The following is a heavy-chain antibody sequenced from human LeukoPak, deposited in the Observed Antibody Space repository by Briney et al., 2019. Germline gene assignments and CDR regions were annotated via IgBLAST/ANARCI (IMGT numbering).Heavy chain of an antibody. CDR3: ARQFYYDSSGYYYAEGDAFDI. CDR2: IYPGDSDT. CDR1: GYSFTSYW. V-gene: IGHV5-51*01. J-gene: IGHJ3*02. D-gene: IGHD3-22*01. Sequence: GESLKISCKGSGYSFTSYWIGWVRQMPGKGLEWMGIIYPGDSDTRYSPSFQGQVTISADKSISTAYLQWSSLKASDTAMYYCARQFYYDSSGYYYAEGDAFDIWDQGTMVTVSS.